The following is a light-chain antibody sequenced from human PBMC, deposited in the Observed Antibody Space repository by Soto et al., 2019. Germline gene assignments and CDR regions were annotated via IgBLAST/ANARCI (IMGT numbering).Light chain of an antibody. Sequence: EIVLTQSPGTLSLSPGERATLSCRASQSVSSNFLAWYQQKPGQAPRLLIYGASSRATGIPDRFSGSGSGTDFTLTISRLEPDDFAVYYCQQYGISPPYTFGQGTKLEIK. CDR2: GAS. J-gene: IGKJ2*01. CDR1: QSVSSNF. CDR3: QQYGISPPYT. V-gene: IGKV3-20*01.